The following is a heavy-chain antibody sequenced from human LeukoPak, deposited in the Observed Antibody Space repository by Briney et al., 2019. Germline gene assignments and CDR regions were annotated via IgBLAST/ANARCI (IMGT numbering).Heavy chain of an antibody. D-gene: IGHD3-3*01. V-gene: IGHV3-21*01. CDR3: ARDRQVGFLEWLLYGWFDP. J-gene: IGHJ5*02. CDR2: ISSSSSYI. Sequence: NPGGSLRLSCAASGFTFSSYSMNWVRQAPGKGLEWVSSISSSSSYIYYADSVKGRFTISRDNAKNSLYLLMNSLRAEDTAVYYCARDRQVGFLEWLLYGWFDPWGQGTLVTVSS. CDR1: GFTFSSYS.